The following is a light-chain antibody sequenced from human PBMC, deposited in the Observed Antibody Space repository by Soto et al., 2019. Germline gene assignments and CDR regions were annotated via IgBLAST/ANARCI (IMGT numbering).Light chain of an antibody. CDR3: AAWDDSLSGVV. J-gene: IGLJ3*02. Sequence: QSVLTQPPSASGTPGQRVSISCSGSSSNIGRNSVNWYQRFPGTAPKLLIYNDNQRPSGLPDRFSGSKFGTSVSLAISGLQSKDEADYYCAAWDDSLSGVVFGGGTKLTVL. V-gene: IGLV1-44*01. CDR2: NDN. CDR1: SSNIGRNS.